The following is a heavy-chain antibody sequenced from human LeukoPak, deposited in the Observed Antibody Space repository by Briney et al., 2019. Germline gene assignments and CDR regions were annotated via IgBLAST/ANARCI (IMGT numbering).Heavy chain of an antibody. CDR3: ASSGWYVGPGPPDY. J-gene: IGHJ4*02. Sequence: SETLSLTCAVYGGSFSGYYWSWLRQPPGKGLEWIGEINHSGSTNYNPSLKSRVTISVDTSKNQFSLKLSSVTAADTAVYYCASSGWYVGPGPPDYWGQGTLVTVSS. CDR1: GGSFSGYY. D-gene: IGHD6-19*01. V-gene: IGHV4-34*01. CDR2: INHSGST.